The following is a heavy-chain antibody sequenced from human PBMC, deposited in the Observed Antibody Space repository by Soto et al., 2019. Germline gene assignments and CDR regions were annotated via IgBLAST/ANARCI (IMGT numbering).Heavy chain of an antibody. CDR1: GGSISSGGYY. D-gene: IGHD3-10*01. V-gene: IGHV4-31*03. J-gene: IGHJ4*02. Sequence: SETLSLTCTVSGGSISSGGYYWSWIRQHPGKGLEWIGYIYYSGSTYYNPSLKSRVTISVDTSKNQFSLKLSSVTAADTAVYYCARRGQTRFYYFDYWGQGTLVTVSS. CDR2: IYYSGST. CDR3: ARRGQTRFYYFDY.